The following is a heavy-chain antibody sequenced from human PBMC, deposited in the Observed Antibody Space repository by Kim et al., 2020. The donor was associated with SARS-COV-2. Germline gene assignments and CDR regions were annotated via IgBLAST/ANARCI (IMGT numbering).Heavy chain of an antibody. CDR3: VRGRRLRQVAPIGMDV. CDR2: IVHTGST. Sequence: SETLSLTCVVYGGSFSDYYWNWIRQSPTKGLEWIGDIVHTGSTDYKPSLRSRVTISVDRSKNQVSLKLRSVTAADTAVYYYVRGRRLRQVAPIGMDVWGLGTTVTVSS. D-gene: IGHD3-16*01. J-gene: IGHJ6*02. CDR1: GGSFSDYY. V-gene: IGHV4-34*01.